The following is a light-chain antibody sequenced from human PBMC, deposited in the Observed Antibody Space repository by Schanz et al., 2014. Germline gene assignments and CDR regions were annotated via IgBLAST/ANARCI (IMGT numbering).Light chain of an antibody. Sequence: EVVMTQSTATLSVSPGERATLSCRASQSVSSNLAWYQQKPGQAPRLLIYGTSTRATGVPARFSGSGSGTEFTLTISSLQSEDFAVYYCQQYKNWPQVYTFGQGTRLEI. V-gene: IGKV3-15*01. CDR1: QSVSSN. CDR3: QQYKNWPQVYT. J-gene: IGKJ2*01. CDR2: GTS.